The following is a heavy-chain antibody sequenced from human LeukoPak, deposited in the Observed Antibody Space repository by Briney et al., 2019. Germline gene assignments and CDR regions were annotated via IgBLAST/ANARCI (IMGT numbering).Heavy chain of an antibody. CDR1: GYSISSGYY. Sequence: SETLSLTCTVSGYSISSGYYWGWIRQPPGKGLEWIGSIYHSGSTYYNPSLKSRVTISVDTSKNQFSLKLSSVTAADTAVYYCARDMGRDNWNHWFDSWGQGTLVTVSS. J-gene: IGHJ5*01. V-gene: IGHV4-38-2*02. CDR3: ARDMGRDNWNHWFDS. CDR2: IYHSGST. D-gene: IGHD1-20*01.